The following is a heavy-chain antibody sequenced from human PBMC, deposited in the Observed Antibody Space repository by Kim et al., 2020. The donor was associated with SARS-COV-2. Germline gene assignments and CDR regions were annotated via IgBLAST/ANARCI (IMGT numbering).Heavy chain of an antibody. V-gene: IGHV3-30-3*01. CDR3: ARAEDYDSSEAILY. CDR2: ISYDGSNK. Sequence: GGSLRLSCAASGFTFSSYAMHWVRQAPGKGLEWVAVISYDGSNKYYADSVKGRFTISRDNSKNTLYLQMNSLRAEDTAVYYCARAEDYDSSEAILYWGQGTLVTVSS. J-gene: IGHJ4*02. CDR1: GFTFSSYA. D-gene: IGHD3-22*01.